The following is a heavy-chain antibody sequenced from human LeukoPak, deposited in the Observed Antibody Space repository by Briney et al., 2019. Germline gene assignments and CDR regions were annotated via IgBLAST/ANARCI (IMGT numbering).Heavy chain of an antibody. CDR1: SASIRTYH. D-gene: IGHD4-17*01. V-gene: IGHV4-4*07. CDR3: ATYGDYGSDY. Sequence: SETLSVTCSVSSASIRTYHWCWIRQPAGKGLEWIGRIYNSGDTSYNPSLKSRVTMSLDTSKNQVSLNLNFVTAADTAVYYCATYGDYGSDYWGQGTLVTVSS. J-gene: IGHJ4*02. CDR2: IYNSGDT.